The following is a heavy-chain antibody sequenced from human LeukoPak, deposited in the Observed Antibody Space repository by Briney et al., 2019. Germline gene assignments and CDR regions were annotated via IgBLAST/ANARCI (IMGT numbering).Heavy chain of an antibody. CDR1: GGSISSSSYY. J-gene: IGHJ4*02. V-gene: IGHV4-39*07. D-gene: IGHD6-19*01. CDR3: ARGPRYSSGWYPSRGYFDY. CDR2: INHSGST. Sequence: SETLSLTCTVSGGSISSSSYYWSWIRQPPGKGLEWIGEINHSGSTNYNPSLKSRVTISVDTSKNQFSLKLSSVTAADTAVYYCARGPRYSSGWYPSRGYFDYWGQGTLVTVSS.